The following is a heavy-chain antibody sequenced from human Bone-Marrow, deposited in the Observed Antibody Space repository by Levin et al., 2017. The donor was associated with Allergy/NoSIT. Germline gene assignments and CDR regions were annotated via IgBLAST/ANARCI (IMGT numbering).Heavy chain of an antibody. CDR3: ASSRDFFHSSGYADDAFNL. J-gene: IGHJ3*01. D-gene: IGHD3-22*01. CDR1: GVSINNYY. V-gene: IGHV4-4*07. Sequence: SETLSLTCNVSGVSINNYYWSWIRQPAGKGLEYIGRISVTGTTKYNPSLKRRATMSGDTSKNQLSLKLTSVTAADTAIYYCASSRDFFHSSGYADDAFNLWGQGTMVTVSA. CDR2: ISVTGTT.